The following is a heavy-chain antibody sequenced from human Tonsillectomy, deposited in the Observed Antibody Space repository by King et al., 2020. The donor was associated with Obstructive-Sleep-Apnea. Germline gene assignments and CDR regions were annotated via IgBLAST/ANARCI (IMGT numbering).Heavy chain of an antibody. D-gene: IGHD2-2*01. J-gene: IGHJ2*01. CDR1: GYTFTSNG. Sequence: VQLVESGAEVKKPGASVKVSCKASGYTFTSNGISWVRQAPGQGLEGIGWISTYNGNTKYAQKLQDRVTMTTDTPTSTAYMELRSLRSDDTAVYYCVRDSSPFDIWGRGTLVTVSS. CDR2: ISTYNGNT. V-gene: IGHV1-18*01. CDR3: VRDSSPFDI.